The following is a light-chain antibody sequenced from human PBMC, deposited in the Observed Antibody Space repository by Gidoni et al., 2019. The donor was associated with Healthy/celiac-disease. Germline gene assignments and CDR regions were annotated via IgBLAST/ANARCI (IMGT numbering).Light chain of an antibody. Sequence: SYELTPPPSVSVSPGQIASITCSGDKLGDTYACWYQQKPGQSPVLVIYQDSKRPSGIPERFSGSNSGTTATLTISGTQAMDEADYYCQAWDSSTLVFGGGTTLPVL. V-gene: IGLV3-1*01. J-gene: IGLJ2*01. CDR2: QDS. CDR1: KLGDTY. CDR3: QAWDSSTLV.